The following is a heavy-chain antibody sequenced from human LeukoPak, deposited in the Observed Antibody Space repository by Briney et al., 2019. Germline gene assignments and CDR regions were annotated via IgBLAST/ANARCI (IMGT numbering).Heavy chain of an antibody. CDR1: GYTFTGYY. D-gene: IGHD6-13*01. Sequence: ASVKVSCKASGYTFTGYYMHWVRQAPGQGLEWMGWINPNSGGTNYAQKFQGRVSMTRDTSITTAYMELSSLRSEDTALYYCARSPSGYSSSFDPWGQGTLVTVSS. CDR3: ARSPSGYSSSFDP. V-gene: IGHV1-2*02. CDR2: INPNSGGT. J-gene: IGHJ5*02.